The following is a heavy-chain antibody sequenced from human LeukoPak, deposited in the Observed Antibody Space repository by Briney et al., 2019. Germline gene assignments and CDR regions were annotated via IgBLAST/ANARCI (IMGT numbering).Heavy chain of an antibody. CDR1: GGSFSGYY. CDR3: ARHVGRAGDEPYFDY. CDR2: INHSGST. D-gene: IGHD4-17*01. J-gene: IGHJ4*02. V-gene: IGHV4-34*01. Sequence: PSETLSLTCAVYGGSFSGYYWSWIRQPPGKGLEWIGEINHSGSTNYNPSLKSRVTISVDTSKNQFSLNLISVTAADTAVYYCARHVGRAGDEPYFDYWGQGALVTVSS.